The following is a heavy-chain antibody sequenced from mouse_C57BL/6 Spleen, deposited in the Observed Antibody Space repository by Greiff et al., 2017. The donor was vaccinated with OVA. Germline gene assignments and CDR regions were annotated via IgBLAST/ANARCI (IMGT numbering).Heavy chain of an antibody. CDR3: ARRGNYYAMDY. V-gene: IGHV1-26*01. J-gene: IGHJ4*01. Sequence: VQLQQSGPELVKPGASVKISCTASGYTFTDYYMNWVKQSHGKSLEWIGDINPNNGGTSYNQKFKGKATLTVDKSSSTAYMELRSLTSEDSAVYYCARRGNYYAMDYWGQGTSVTVSS. CDR1: GYTFTDYY. CDR2: INPNNGGT.